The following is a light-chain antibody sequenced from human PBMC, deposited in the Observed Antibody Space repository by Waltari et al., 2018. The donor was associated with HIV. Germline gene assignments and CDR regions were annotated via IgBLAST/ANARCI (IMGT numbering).Light chain of an antibody. CDR3: AAYDDNLPGWM. J-gene: IGLJ3*02. CDR1: SSNIGSNS. CDR2: RTD. Sequence: QSVLTQPPSASGTPGQRVTISCSGSSSNIGSNSVFWYQQFPGTAPTVLIDRTDRRPSGVPDRFSASRSGTSASLVISGLRSEDEADYYCAAYDDNLPGWMFGGGTKLTAL. V-gene: IGLV1-47*01.